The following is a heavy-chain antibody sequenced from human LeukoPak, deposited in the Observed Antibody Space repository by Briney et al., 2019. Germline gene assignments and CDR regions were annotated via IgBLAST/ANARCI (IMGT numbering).Heavy chain of an antibody. CDR3: AMNSYADKYYFDY. J-gene: IGHJ4*02. CDR2: IYYSGST. Sequence: SETLSLTSTVSGGSISSSSYYWGWIRQPPGKGLEWIGSIYYSGSTYYNPSLKSRVTISVDTSKNQFSLKLSSVTAADTAVYYCAMNSYADKYYFDYWGQGTLVTVSS. CDR1: GGSISSSSYY. D-gene: IGHD5-18*01. V-gene: IGHV4-39*07.